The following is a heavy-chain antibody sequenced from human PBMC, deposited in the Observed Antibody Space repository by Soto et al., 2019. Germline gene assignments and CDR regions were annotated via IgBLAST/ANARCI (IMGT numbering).Heavy chain of an antibody. CDR2: ISSSSSYI. Sequence: PGGSLRLSCAASGFTFSIYSMNWVGHAPGKGLEWVSSISSSSSYIYYADSVKGRFTISRDNAKNSLYLQMNSLRAEDTAVYYCARGVAAAGYGMDVWGQGTTVTVSS. D-gene: IGHD6-13*01. J-gene: IGHJ6*02. CDR3: ARGVAAAGYGMDV. V-gene: IGHV3-21*01. CDR1: GFTFSIYS.